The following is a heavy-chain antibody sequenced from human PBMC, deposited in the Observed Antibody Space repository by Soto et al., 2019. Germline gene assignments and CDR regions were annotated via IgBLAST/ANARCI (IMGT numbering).Heavy chain of an antibody. CDR3: AREGSGTYPFDY. CDR2: IIPIFGTT. CDR1: GDTFTRYG. D-gene: IGHD1-26*01. V-gene: IGHV1-69*01. Sequence: QVQLVQSGTEVKKPGSSVKVSCKASGDTFTRYGISWVRQAPGQGLEWMGGIIPIFGTTNYAQKFQGRVTSTADESTSTAYMELSSLRSEDTAVYYCAREGSGTYPFDYWGQGTLVTVSS. J-gene: IGHJ4*02.